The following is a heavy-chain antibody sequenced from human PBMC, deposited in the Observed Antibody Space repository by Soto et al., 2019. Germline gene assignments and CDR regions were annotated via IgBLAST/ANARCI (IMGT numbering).Heavy chain of an antibody. Sequence: GGSLRLSCAASGFTFSSYAMHWVRQAPGKGLEWVAVISYDGSNKYYADSVKGRFTISRDNSKNTLYLQMNSLRAEDTAVYYCARDLYRRFIAAAGPEAYYYYGMDVWGQGTTVTVSS. CDR1: GFTFSSYA. CDR3: ARDLYRRFIAAAGPEAYYYYGMDV. CDR2: ISYDGSNK. D-gene: IGHD6-13*01. J-gene: IGHJ6*02. V-gene: IGHV3-30-3*01.